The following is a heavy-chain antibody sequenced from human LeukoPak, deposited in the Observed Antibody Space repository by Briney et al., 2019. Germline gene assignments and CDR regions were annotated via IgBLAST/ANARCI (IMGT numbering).Heavy chain of an antibody. D-gene: IGHD6-19*01. CDR1: GYTFTSYG. J-gene: IGHJ4*02. CDR2: ISAYSGNT. V-gene: IGHV1-18*01. CDR3: ATFQQSYSSGWHPLGY. Sequence: ASVKVSCKASGYTFTSYGISWVRQAPGQGLEWMGWISAYSGNTNYAQKLQGRVTMTTDTSTSTAYMELRSLRSDDTAVYYCATFQQSYSSGWHPLGYWGQGTLVTVSS.